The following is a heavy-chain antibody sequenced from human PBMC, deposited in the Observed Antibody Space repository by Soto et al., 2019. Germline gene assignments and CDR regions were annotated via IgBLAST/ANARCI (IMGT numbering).Heavy chain of an antibody. Sequence: VSCKASGGTFISYAISWVRQAPGQGLEWMGGIIPIFGTANYAQKFQGRVTITADESTSTAYMELSSLRSEDTAVYYCARGGVVVPPSFRFRPSNYGMDVWGQGTTVTVSS. CDR1: GGTFISYA. D-gene: IGHD2-2*01. V-gene: IGHV1-69*01. J-gene: IGHJ6*02. CDR3: ARGGVVVPPSFRFRPSNYGMDV. CDR2: IIPIFGTA.